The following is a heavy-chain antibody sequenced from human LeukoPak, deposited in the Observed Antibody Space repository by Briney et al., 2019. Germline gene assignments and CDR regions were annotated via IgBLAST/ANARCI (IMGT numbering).Heavy chain of an antibody. V-gene: IGHV1-18*04. CDR3: ARDPSGSSADY. Sequence: GSSVTVTLKASGYTLTSYGFSWVRQPPGQGVAWMGLISAYNGNTNYAQKLQGRVTMTTDKSTSTLYMQMRSLRADDTAVYYCARDPSGSSADYWGQGTLVTVSS. CDR1: GYTLTSYG. D-gene: IGHD6-19*01. CDR2: ISAYNGNT. J-gene: IGHJ4*02.